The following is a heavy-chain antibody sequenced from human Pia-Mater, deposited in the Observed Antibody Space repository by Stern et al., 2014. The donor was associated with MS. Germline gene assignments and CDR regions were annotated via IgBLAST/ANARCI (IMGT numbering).Heavy chain of an antibody. V-gene: IGHV3-48*02. CDR1: GFNLRDYS. CDR2: VSNSGSAI. Sequence: EVQLLESGGHLGQPGGSLRLSCAASGFNLRDYSMSWVRQAPGKGLEWVSFVSNSGSAIYYADSVKGRFTISRDMARNSVYLQMNSLRDKDTAVYYCVRTWRENTFDSWGQGILVTVSS. J-gene: IGHJ4*02. CDR3: VRTWRENTFDS. D-gene: IGHD5-24*01.